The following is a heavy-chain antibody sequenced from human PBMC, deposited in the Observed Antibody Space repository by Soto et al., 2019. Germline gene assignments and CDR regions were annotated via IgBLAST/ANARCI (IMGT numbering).Heavy chain of an antibody. Sequence: QVQLQESGPGLVKPSWTLSLTCAVSGGSISSSKWWSWVRQPPGKGLEWIGQIYDGGSSDHNPSLTSRVTNSVDKSKNQFTRKLSSVTAADTAVYYGARDRDSSHTGGMDVWGRGNTVTVSS. J-gene: IGHJ6*02. V-gene: IGHV4-4*02. CDR1: GGSISSSKW. D-gene: IGHD3-22*01. CDR2: IYDGGSS. CDR3: ARDRDSSHTGGMDV.